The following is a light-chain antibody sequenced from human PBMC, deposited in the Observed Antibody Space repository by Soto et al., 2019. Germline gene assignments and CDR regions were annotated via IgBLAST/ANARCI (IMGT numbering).Light chain of an antibody. J-gene: IGLJ2*01. CDR2: EGS. CDR1: SSDVGSYTL. CDR3: CSYAGSSTLL. Sequence: QSVLTQPASVSGSPGQSITISCTGTSSDVGSYTLVSWYQQHPGKAPKLMIYEGSKRPSGVSNRFSGSKSGNTASLTISGLQAEDEADDSCCSYAGSSTLLFGGGTKLTVL. V-gene: IGLV2-23*01.